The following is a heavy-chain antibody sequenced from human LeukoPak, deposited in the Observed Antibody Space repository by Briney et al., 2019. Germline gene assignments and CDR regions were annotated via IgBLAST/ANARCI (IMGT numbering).Heavy chain of an antibody. V-gene: IGHV3-30*01. D-gene: IGHD3-22*01. CDR3: ARDRDDRGYYYMDV. CDR1: GFTFSSYA. CDR2: ISYDGSNK. Sequence: GGSLRLFCAASGFTFSSYAMHWVRQAPGKGLEWVAVISYDGSNKYYADSVKGRFTISRDNSKNTLYLQMNSLRAEDTAVYYCARDRDDRGYYYMDVWGKGTTVTVSS. J-gene: IGHJ6*03.